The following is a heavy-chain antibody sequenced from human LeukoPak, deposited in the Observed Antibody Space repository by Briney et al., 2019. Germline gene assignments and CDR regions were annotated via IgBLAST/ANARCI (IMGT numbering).Heavy chain of an antibody. D-gene: IGHD1-26*01. CDR2: ICLDGRI. CDR1: GGSITIRDC. J-gene: IGHJ4*02. CDR3: ASQGGLRNDF. V-gene: IGHV4-4*02. Sequence: SETLSLTCGVSGGSITIRDCWCWVRQPPGKGLEWIGEICLDGRIHYTPSLKSRISISIDRSKGQFSLNLISVAAADTAIYFCASQGGLRNDFWGQGTLVTVSS.